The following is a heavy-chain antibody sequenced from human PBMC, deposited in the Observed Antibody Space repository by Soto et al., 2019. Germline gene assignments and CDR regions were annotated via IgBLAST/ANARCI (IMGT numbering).Heavy chain of an antibody. Sequence: QITLKESGPTLVRPTETLTLTCTFSGFSLTTSGLGVVWIRQPPGKALEWLALMYWNDEKRYRPSLHSRLSITNDTTRNQVVLTMTNMDPVDTATYYCTHITTGAPGLSGGAGTLVTVSS. CDR1: GFSLTTSGLG. V-gene: IGHV2-5*01. D-gene: IGHD4-4*01. J-gene: IGHJ4*02. CDR3: THITTGAPGLS. CDR2: MYWNDEK.